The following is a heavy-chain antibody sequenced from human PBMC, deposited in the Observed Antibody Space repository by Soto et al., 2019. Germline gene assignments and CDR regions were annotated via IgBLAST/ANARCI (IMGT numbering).Heavy chain of an antibody. J-gene: IGHJ4*02. CDR3: ARDLRPLITMIVVALDFDY. V-gene: IGHV3-30-3*01. Sequence: GGSLRLSCAASGFTFSSYAMHWVRQAPGKGLEWVAVISYDGSNKYYADSVKGRFTISRDNSKNTLYLQMNSLRAEDTAVYYCARDLRPLITMIVVALDFDYWGQGTLVTVSS. D-gene: IGHD3-22*01. CDR2: ISYDGSNK. CDR1: GFTFSSYA.